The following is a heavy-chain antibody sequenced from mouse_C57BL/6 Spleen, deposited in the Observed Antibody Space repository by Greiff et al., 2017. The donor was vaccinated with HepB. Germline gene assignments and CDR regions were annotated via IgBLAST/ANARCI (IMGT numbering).Heavy chain of an antibody. Sequence: QVQLQQPGAELVKPGASVKLSCKASGYTFTSYWMHWVKQRPGQGLEWIGMIHPNSGSTNYNEKFKSKATLTVDKSSSTAYMQLSSLTSEDSAVYYCARMGIYYYGSSSYFDYWGQGTTLTVSS. CDR3: ARMGIYYYGSSSYFDY. CDR1: GYTFTSYW. D-gene: IGHD1-1*01. V-gene: IGHV1-64*01. CDR2: IHPNSGST. J-gene: IGHJ2*01.